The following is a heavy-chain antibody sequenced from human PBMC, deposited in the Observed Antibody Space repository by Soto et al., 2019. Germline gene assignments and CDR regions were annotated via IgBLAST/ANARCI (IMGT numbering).Heavy chain of an antibody. J-gene: IGHJ5*01. CDR3: AKDVGTAVEVAFDC. V-gene: IGHV3-9*01. CDR2: ISWNSGSR. CDR1: GFTFDDYA. Sequence: PGGSLRLSCAASGFTFDDYAMHWVRQAPGKGLEWVSGISWNSGSRGYADSVKGRFTISRDNAKNSLYLQMNSLRDEDTAFYYCAKDVGTAVEVAFDCWGQGTLVTVSS. D-gene: IGHD6-13*01.